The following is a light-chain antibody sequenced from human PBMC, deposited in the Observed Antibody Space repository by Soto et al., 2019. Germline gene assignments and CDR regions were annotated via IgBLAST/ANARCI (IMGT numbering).Light chain of an antibody. Sequence: DIQMTQSPSSLSASVLDIFTISCLASHSINIYLSWYQQKPGKAPKLLINVASTLQGGVPSRFSGSGSGTEFTLAISSLQPEDSATYYCQQSFSTPQTFGGGTKVDIK. CDR3: QQSFSTPQT. CDR1: HSINIY. CDR2: VAS. V-gene: IGKV1-39*01. J-gene: IGKJ4*01.